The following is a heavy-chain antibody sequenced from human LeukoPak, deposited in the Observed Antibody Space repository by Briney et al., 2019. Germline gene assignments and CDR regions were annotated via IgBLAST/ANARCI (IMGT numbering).Heavy chain of an antibody. CDR3: ARSRYSYGGRGGPFDY. CDR2: ISSSSSTI. CDR1: GFTFSSYS. D-gene: IGHD5-18*01. Sequence: PGGSLRLSCAASGFTFSSYSMNWVRQAPGKGLEWVSYISSSSSTIYYADSVKGRFTISRDNAKNSLYLQMNSLRAEDTAVYYCARSRYSYGGRGGPFDYWGQGTLVTVSS. J-gene: IGHJ4*02. V-gene: IGHV3-48*04.